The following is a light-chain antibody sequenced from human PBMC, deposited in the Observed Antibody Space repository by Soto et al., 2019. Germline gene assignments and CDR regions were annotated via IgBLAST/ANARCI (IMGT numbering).Light chain of an antibody. CDR1: SGDVGGYNY. CDR3: SSYTTTTTLV. V-gene: IGLV2-14*01. Sequence: SALTQPASVSGSPGQSITISCTGTSGDVGGYNYVSWYQQHPGKVPRLMIYEVSNRPSGVSNRFSGSKSGNTASLTISGLQAEDEADYYCSSYTTTTTLVFGTGTKLTVL. CDR2: EVS. J-gene: IGLJ1*01.